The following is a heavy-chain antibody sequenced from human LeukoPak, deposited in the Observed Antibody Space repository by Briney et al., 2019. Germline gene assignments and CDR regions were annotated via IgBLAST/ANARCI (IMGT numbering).Heavy chain of an antibody. CDR3: ARDKGGIGHYFDY. D-gene: IGHD3-16*01. V-gene: IGHV3-21*01. Sequence: PGGSLRLSCAASGFTFSSYSMNWVRQAPGKGLEWVSSISSSSYIYYADSLKGRFTISRDNAKNSLYLQMNSLRAEDTAVYYCARDKGGIGHYFDYWGQGTLVTVSS. CDR2: ISSSSYI. J-gene: IGHJ4*02. CDR1: GFTFSSYS.